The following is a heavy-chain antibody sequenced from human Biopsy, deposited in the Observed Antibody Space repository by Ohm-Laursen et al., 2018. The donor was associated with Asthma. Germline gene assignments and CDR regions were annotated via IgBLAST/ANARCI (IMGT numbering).Heavy chain of an antibody. CDR2: IIPMYGVP. CDR1: GGTFGRYA. D-gene: IGHD3-16*01. V-gene: IGHV1-69*01. Sequence: SSVKVSCKASGGTFGRYAINWVRQAPGQGLEWMGGIIPMYGVPKVAQKFQGRVTITADESTSTAYMEMSSLRSEDTAVYYCARVDAIMISGDFYFYSGFDLWGQGTTVRVSS. J-gene: IGHJ6*02. CDR3: ARVDAIMISGDFYFYSGFDL.